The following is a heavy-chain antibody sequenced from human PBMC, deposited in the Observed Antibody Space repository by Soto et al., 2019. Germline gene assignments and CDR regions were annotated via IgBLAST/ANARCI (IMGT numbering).Heavy chain of an antibody. Sequence: SVKVSCKACGGTFSSYAISWVRQAPGQGLEWMGGIIPIFGTANYAQKFQGRVTITADKSTSTAYMALSSLRSEDTAVYYCARGLRVDYYHGMDVWGHGTTVTVSS. CDR1: GGTFSSYA. CDR2: IIPIFGTA. V-gene: IGHV1-69*06. CDR3: ARGLRVDYYHGMDV. D-gene: IGHD2-8*02. J-gene: IGHJ6*02.